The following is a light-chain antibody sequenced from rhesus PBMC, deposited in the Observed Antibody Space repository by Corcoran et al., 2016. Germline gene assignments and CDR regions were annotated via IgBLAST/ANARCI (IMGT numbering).Light chain of an antibody. CDR3: LQDSTTPWT. Sequence: DIQMTQSPSSLSASVGDRVTVTCRASQGINKELSWYQQKPGKAPTLLLYAASTLQTGVSSRFSGNGSGTDYTLTIRSLQPEDVATYYCLQDSTTPWTFGQVTRVGIK. J-gene: IGKJ1*01. CDR2: AAS. V-gene: IGKV1-94*01. CDR1: QGINKE.